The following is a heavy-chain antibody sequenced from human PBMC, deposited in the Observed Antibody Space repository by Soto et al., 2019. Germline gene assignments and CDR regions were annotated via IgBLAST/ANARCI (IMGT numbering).Heavy chain of an antibody. CDR3: ARAYYYDSSGYPAGLDV. D-gene: IGHD3-22*01. V-gene: IGHV1-46*01. Sequence: ASVKVSCKASGYTFTSYYMRWVPQAPAQGLEWMGIINPSGGSTSYAQKFQGRVTMTRDTSTSTVYMELSSLRSEDTAVYYCARAYYYDSSGYPAGLDVWGQGTTVTVSS. CDR1: GYTFTSYY. J-gene: IGHJ6*02. CDR2: INPSGGST.